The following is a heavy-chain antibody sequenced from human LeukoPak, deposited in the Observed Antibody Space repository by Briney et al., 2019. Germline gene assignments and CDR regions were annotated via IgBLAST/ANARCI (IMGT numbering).Heavy chain of an antibody. D-gene: IGHD3-10*01. Sequence: GASVKVSCKASGYTFTSYAMHWVRQAPGQRLXXXXXXNAGNGNAKYSQKFQGRVTITRDTSASTAYMELSSLRSEDTAVYYCARAPITMVRGSWFDPWGQGTLVTVSS. CDR2: XNAGNGNA. CDR3: ARAPITMVRGSWFDP. CDR1: GYTFTSYA. J-gene: IGHJ5*02. V-gene: IGHV1-3*01.